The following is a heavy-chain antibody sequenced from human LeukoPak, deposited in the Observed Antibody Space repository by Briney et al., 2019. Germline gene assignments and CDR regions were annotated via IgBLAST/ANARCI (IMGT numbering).Heavy chain of an antibody. D-gene: IGHD1-26*01. J-gene: IGHJ6*02. Sequence: SETLSLTCTVSGGSISSYYWSWIRQSPGKGLEWIGYIYYSGSTNYNPSLKSRVTISVDTSKNQFSLKLSSVTAADTAVYYCAKGESAYYYGMDVWGQGTTVTVSS. V-gene: IGHV4-59*01. CDR3: AKGESAYYYGMDV. CDR1: GGSISSYY. CDR2: IYYSGST.